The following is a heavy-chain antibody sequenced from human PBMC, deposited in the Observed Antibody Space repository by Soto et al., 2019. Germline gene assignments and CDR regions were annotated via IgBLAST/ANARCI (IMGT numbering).Heavy chain of an antibody. Sequence: PGGSLRLSCAASGFTFSSYAMHWVRQAPGKGLEWVAVISYDGSNKYYADSVKGRFTISRDNSKNTLYLQMNSLRAEDTAVYYCAREYSYPINYYYYGMDVWGQGTTVTVSS. V-gene: IGHV3-30-3*01. CDR3: AREYSYPINYYYYGMDV. D-gene: IGHD5-18*01. J-gene: IGHJ6*02. CDR1: GFTFSSYA. CDR2: ISYDGSNK.